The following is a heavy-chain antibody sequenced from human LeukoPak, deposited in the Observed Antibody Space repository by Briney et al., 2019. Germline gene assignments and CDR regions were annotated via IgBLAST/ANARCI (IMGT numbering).Heavy chain of an antibody. CDR3: ARDLATAPSFDY. J-gene: IGHJ4*02. CDR2: IHHSGST. D-gene: IGHD5-18*01. CDR1: GGSISSNNW. V-gene: IGHV4-4*02. Sequence: SSGTLSLTCAVSGGSISSNNWWNWVRQPPGKGLEWIGEIHHSGSTHYNPSLKSRLTISVDKSKNQFSLKLSSVTAADTAVYYCARDLATAPSFDYWGQGTLVTVSS.